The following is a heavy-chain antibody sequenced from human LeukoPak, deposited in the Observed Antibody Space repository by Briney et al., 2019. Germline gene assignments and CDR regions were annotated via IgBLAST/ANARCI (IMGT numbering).Heavy chain of an antibody. Sequence: GGSLRLSCAASGFTVSSNYMSWVRQAPGKGLEWVSVIYSGGSTYYADSVKGRFTISRDNSKNTLYLQMNSLRAEDTAVYYCAREVAASRYAFDIWGQGTMVTVSS. CDR3: AREVAASRYAFDI. CDR2: IYSGGST. J-gene: IGHJ3*02. D-gene: IGHD6-6*01. V-gene: IGHV3-66*01. CDR1: GFTVSSNY.